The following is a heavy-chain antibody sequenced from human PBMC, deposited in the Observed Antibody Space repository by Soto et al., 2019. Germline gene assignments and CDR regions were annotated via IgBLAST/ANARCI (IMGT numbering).Heavy chain of an antibody. CDR2: ISYDGSTE. J-gene: IGHJ4*02. CDR1: GFTFSGYG. V-gene: IGHV3-30*03. Sequence: QVQLVESGGGVVQPGRSLRLSCAASGFTFSGYGMHWVRQAPGKGLEWVAIISYDGSTEYYADSVKGRFTISRDNSKNTLYLHVNSLRVEDTAIYYCAIDWRWGGSSCYGSDHWGQGTLVTVSP. D-gene: IGHD2-2*01. CDR3: AIDWRWGGSSCYGSDH.